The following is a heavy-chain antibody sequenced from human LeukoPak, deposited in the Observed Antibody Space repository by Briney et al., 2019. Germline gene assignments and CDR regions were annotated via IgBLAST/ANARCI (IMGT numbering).Heavy chain of an antibody. J-gene: IGHJ4*02. V-gene: IGHV3-21*01. Sequence: GGSLRLSCAASGFTFSSYSMNWVRQAPGKGLEWVSSISNSSSYIYYADSVKGRFTISRDNATNSLYLQMNSMRAEDTAVYYCARESDGDGYNSFDSWGQGTLVTVSS. CDR2: ISNSSSYI. CDR3: ARESDGDGYNSFDS. D-gene: IGHD5-24*01. CDR1: GFTFSSYS.